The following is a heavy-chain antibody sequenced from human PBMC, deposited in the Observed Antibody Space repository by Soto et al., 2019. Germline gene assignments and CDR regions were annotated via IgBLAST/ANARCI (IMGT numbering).Heavy chain of an antibody. CDR3: AKGGGTTLPLDS. Sequence: QVQLVESGGGVVQPGRSLRLSCAASGFTFSSYGMHWVRQAPGKGLEWVAVIWYDGSDKFNADSVKGRFTISRDNSKNTLYLQMHSLTAEDTAVYYCAKGGGTTLPLDSWGQGTLVTVSS. CDR2: IWYDGSDK. CDR1: GFTFSSYG. D-gene: IGHD1-7*01. V-gene: IGHV3-33*06. J-gene: IGHJ4*02.